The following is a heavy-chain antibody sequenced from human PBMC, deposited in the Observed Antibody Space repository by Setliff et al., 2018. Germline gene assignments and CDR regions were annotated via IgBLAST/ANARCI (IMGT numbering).Heavy chain of an antibody. J-gene: IGHJ1*01. CDR3: ARVDSTMLQGVLGH. V-gene: IGHV4-61*02. CDR1: GGSLNSGSYY. D-gene: IGHD3-10*01. Sequence: LSLTCAVSGGSLNSGSYYWSWIRQSTERGLEWLGRLHTSGSTTYYSPSLESRVAISVDTSKNQFSLKVNSVTAADTAVYYCARVDSTMLQGVLGHWGQGTLVTVSS. CDR2: LHTSGST.